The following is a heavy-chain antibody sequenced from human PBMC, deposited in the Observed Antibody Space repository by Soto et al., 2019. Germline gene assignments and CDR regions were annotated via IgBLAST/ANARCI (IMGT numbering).Heavy chain of an antibody. CDR3: ARSLSPIVLMVYALDP. CDR2: INAGNGTP. V-gene: IGHV1-3*01. Sequence: SIKTSSYTVTSYATVVARPVHGQRLEWLGWINAGNGTPKYSPKFQGRVTITRDTSASTAYMELSSLRSEDTAVYYCARSLSPIVLMVYALDPWGQGTLVTVSS. J-gene: IGHJ5*02. D-gene: IGHD2-8*01. CDR1: SYTVTSYA.